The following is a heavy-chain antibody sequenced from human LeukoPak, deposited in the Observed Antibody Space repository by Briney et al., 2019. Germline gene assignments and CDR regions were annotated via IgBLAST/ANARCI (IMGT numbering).Heavy chain of an antibody. CDR1: GGTFSIYA. J-gene: IGHJ5*02. Sequence: GASVKVSCKASGGTFSIYAISWVRQAPGQGLEWMGGIIPIYGTANYAQKFQGRGTITADESTSTAYMELSSLRSEDTAVYYCARAQELYCSGGSCRFDPWGQGTLVTVSS. D-gene: IGHD2-15*01. V-gene: IGHV1-69*13. CDR2: IIPIYGTA. CDR3: ARAQELYCSGGSCRFDP.